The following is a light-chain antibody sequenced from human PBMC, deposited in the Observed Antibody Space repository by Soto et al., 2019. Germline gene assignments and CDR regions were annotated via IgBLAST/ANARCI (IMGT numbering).Light chain of an antibody. CDR1: QSIDSW. CDR2: DAS. Sequence: DIQMTQSPSTLSASVGDRVTITCRASQSIDSWLAWYQQKPGKAPKLLISDASNLEGGVPSRISGSGSGTDFSLNIGRLQLDDFEADYCEQYYDFWTFGQGTCVEAK. J-gene: IGKJ1*01. CDR3: EQYYDFWT. V-gene: IGKV1-5*01.